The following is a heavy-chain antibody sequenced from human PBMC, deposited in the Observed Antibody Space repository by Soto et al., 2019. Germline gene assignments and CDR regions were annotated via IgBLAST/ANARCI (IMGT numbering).Heavy chain of an antibody. V-gene: IGHV1-46*01. CDR2: ISPYGTT. Sequence: QMQLVQSGAEVKPPGASVTLSCAASEFTFSNHYIHWVRQAPGQGLVWLGLISPYGTTTSPQNFQGRLSISRDTSTSTVYIEMTSLKSDDTAVYFCARNRDGDYDLDHWGQGTLITVSS. CDR3: ARNRDGDYDLDH. J-gene: IGHJ4*02. D-gene: IGHD4-17*01. CDR1: EFTFSNHY.